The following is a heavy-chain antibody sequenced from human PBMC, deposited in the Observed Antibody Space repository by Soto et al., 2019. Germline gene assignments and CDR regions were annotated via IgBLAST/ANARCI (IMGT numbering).Heavy chain of an antibody. D-gene: IGHD2-2*02. CDR3: ARVPRQMLYGPTRNGMDV. V-gene: IGHV1-69*01. CDR1: GGTFGIYA. CDR2: IIPAFGTT. J-gene: IGHJ6*02. Sequence: QVQLVQSGAAVSKPGSSVKVSCKASGGTFGIYAIGWVRQAPGQGLEWMGGIIPAFGTTKNAQKCQDRVDMTADESTNPVYMELRALRFDYTAVYYCARVPRQMLYGPTRNGMDVWGQGTKLIVSS.